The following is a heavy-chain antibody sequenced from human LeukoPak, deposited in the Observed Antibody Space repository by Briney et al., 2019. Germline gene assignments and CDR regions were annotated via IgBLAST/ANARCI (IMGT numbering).Heavy chain of an antibody. J-gene: IGHJ4*02. Sequence: GASVKVSCKASGYTFTGYYMRWVRQAPGQGLEWMGWIIPNSGGTNYAQKFQGRVTMTRDTSISTAYMELSRLRSDDTAVYYCARRGYSYGNFDYWGQGTLVTVSS. CDR2: IIPNSGGT. V-gene: IGHV1-2*02. CDR1: GYTFTGYY. D-gene: IGHD5-18*01. CDR3: ARRGYSYGNFDY.